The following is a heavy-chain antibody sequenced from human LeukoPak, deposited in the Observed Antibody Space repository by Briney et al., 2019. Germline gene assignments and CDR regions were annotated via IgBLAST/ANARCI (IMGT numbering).Heavy chain of an antibody. CDR3: ARGLYSSGYYLGY. CDR2: ISSSGSGDNT. D-gene: IGHD3-22*01. V-gene: IGHV3-23*01. Sequence: GGSLRLSCAASGVTLSTYAMSWARQAPGKGLEWVSGISSSGSGDNTYYADSVKGRFTISRDSSKNTLYLQMNSLRAEDTAVYYCARGLYSSGYYLGYWGQGTLVTVSS. J-gene: IGHJ4*02. CDR1: GVTLSTYA.